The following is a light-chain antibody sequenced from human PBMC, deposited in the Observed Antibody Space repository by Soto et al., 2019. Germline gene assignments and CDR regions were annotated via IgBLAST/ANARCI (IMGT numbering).Light chain of an antibody. J-gene: IGKJ4*02. Sequence: DVQMTQSPSSLSSSVGDRVTITCRASQRISSYLNWYQQKPGKAPNLLIYAASSLQSGVPSRLSGSRSGTDFTLTISSLQPEDFATYYCQQSYSTPLTFGGGTKVEIK. CDR3: QQSYSTPLT. CDR1: QRISSY. CDR2: AAS. V-gene: IGKV1-39*01.